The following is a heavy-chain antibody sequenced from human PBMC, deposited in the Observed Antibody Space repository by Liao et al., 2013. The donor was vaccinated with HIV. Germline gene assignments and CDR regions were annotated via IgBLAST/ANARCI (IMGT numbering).Heavy chain of an antibody. J-gene: IGHJ6*03. CDR1: GDSITSGY. CDR3: ARLGQPSESYYKGGYYYMDV. Sequence: QVQLQQWGAGLLKPSETLSLTCTVSGDSITSGYWGWIRQSPGKGLEWIGYISGSGSTNHSPSLKSRVTISVDMSESQFFLELSSVTAADTAVYYCARLGQPSESYYKGGYYYMDVWGKGTTVTVSS. CDR2: ISGSGST. D-gene: IGHD3-10*01. V-gene: IGHV4-59*01.